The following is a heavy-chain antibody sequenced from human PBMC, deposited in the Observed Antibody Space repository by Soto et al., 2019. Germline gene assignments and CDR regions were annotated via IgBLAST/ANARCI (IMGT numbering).Heavy chain of an antibody. J-gene: IGHJ6*03. D-gene: IGHD2-2*01. CDR3: ARDQHCSVANCFGYMDI. V-gene: IGHV1-69*08. CDR1: GDTFTTHT. CDR2: IIPMLGIT. Sequence: QVQLVQSGAEVKKPGSSVKVSCQASGDTFTTHTITWVRQAPGQGLEWVGRIIPMLGITNYAQKFQGRVTITADKSTSTAYMELRTLTSADTALYWCARDQHCSVANCFGYMDIWGGGTTVTVSS.